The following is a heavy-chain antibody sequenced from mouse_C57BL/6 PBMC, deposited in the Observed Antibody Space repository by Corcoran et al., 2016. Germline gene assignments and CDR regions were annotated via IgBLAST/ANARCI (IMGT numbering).Heavy chain of an antibody. CDR1: GYTFTSYG. J-gene: IGHJ3*01. V-gene: IGHV1-81*01. CDR3: AREGIYYGNYVWFAY. Sequence: QVQLQQSGAELARPGASVKLSCKASGYTFTSYGMSWVKQRTGQGLEWIGEIYPRSGNTYYNEKFKGKATLTADKSSSTAYMELRSLTSEDSAVYFCAREGIYYGNYVWFAYWGQGTLVTVSA. CDR2: IYPRSGNT. D-gene: IGHD2-1*01.